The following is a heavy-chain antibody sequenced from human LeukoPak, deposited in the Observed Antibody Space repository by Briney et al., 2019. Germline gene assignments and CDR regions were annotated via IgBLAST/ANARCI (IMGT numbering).Heavy chain of an antibody. Sequence: GGSLRLSCAAAGFTFSSYSMSWVRQAPGKGLEWVANIKQDGSEKYYVDSVKGRFTISRDNAKNSLYLQMNSLRAEDTAVYYCARDFRGYYYYYYYMDVWGKGTTVTISS. J-gene: IGHJ6*03. D-gene: IGHD3-22*01. CDR1: GFTFSSYS. CDR3: ARDFRGYYYYYYYMDV. CDR2: IKQDGSEK. V-gene: IGHV3-7*01.